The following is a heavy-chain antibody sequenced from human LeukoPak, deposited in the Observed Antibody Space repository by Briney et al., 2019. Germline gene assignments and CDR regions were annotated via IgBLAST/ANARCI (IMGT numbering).Heavy chain of an antibody. V-gene: IGHV3-48*01. CDR1: GFTFSTYS. D-gene: IGHD6-19*01. Sequence: PSGGSLRLSCAASGFTFSTYSMNWVRQAPGKGLEWISYISSSSSTIYYADSVKGRFTISRDNAKNSLYLQMNSLRAEDTAVYYCARGQQWLVDYWGQGTLVTVSS. CDR3: ARGQQWLVDY. J-gene: IGHJ4*02. CDR2: ISSSSSTI.